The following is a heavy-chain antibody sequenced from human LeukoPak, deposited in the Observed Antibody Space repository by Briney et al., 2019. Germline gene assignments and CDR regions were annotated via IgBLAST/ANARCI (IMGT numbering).Heavy chain of an antibody. CDR3: ARTVDYSNYDLDY. V-gene: IGHV3-30*02. D-gene: IGHD4-11*01. Sequence: PGGSLRLSCAASGFTFSSYGMHWVRQAPGKGLEWVAFIRYDGSNKYYADSVKGRFTISRDNSKNTLYLQMNSLRAEDTAVYYCARTVDYSNYDLDYWGQGTLVTVSS. J-gene: IGHJ4*02. CDR1: GFTFSSYG. CDR2: IRYDGSNK.